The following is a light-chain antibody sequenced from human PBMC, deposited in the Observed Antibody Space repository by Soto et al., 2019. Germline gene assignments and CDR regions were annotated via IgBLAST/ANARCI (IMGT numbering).Light chain of an antibody. CDR2: DAS. CDR3: QQLHSYPFT. CDR1: QTISTW. V-gene: IGKV1-5*01. J-gene: IGKJ5*01. Sequence: DIQVTQSPSTLSASIGDRVTITCRASQTISTWLAWYQQKPGQAPKLLIHDASSLKSGVPSRFSGSGSGTDFTLTINSLQPEDFATYYCQQLHSYPFTFGQGTRLEIK.